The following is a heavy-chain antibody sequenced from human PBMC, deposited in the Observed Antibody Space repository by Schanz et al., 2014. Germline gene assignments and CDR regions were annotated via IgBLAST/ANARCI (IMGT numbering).Heavy chain of an antibody. J-gene: IGHJ6*02. CDR1: GFTLSNAW. CDR3: AKIRYDSSGYYLPYYGMDV. V-gene: IGHV3-23*04. D-gene: IGHD3-22*01. Sequence: EVHLVESGGGLVKPGGSLRLSCAASGFTLSNAWMSWVRQAPGKGLEWVAGISGSGGSTDYTDSVKGRFIIPRDNSKNTLYLQMNSLRAEDTAVYYCAKIRYDSSGYYLPYYGMDVWGQGTTVIVSS. CDR2: ISGSGGST.